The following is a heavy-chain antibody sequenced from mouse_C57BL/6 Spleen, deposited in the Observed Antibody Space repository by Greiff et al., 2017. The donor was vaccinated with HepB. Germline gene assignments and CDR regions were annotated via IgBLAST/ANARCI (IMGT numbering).Heavy chain of an antibody. J-gene: IGHJ1*03. CDR1: GFSLTSYA. D-gene: IGHD1-1*01. V-gene: IGHV2-9-1*01. Sequence: VQLQESGPGLVAPSQSLSITCTVSGFSLTSYAISWVRQPPGKGLEWLGVIWTGGGTNYNSALKSRLSISKDNSKSQVFLKMNSLQTDDTARYYCARIGGGSSYWYFDVWGTGTTVTVSS. CDR2: IWTGGGT. CDR3: ARIGGGSSYWYFDV.